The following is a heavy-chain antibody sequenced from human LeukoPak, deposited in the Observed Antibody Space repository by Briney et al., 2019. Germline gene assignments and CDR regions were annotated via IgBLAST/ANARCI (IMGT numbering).Heavy chain of an antibody. CDR1: GYTFTGYY. D-gene: IGHD6-13*01. CDR2: INPNSGGT. J-gene: IGHJ5*02. Sequence: ASVKVSCKASGYTFTGYYMHWVRQAPGQGLEWMGWINPNSGGTNYAQKFQGRVTMTRDTSISTAYMELGRLRSDDTAVYYCARDIAAAEGNWFDPWGQGTLVTVSS. V-gene: IGHV1-2*02. CDR3: ARDIAAAEGNWFDP.